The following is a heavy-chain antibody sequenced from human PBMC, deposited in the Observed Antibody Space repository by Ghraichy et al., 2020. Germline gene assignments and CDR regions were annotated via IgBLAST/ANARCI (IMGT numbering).Heavy chain of an antibody. CDR1: GGSISSSSYY. Sequence: SETLSLTCTVSGGSISSSSYYWGWICQPPGKGLEWIGSIYYSGSTYYNPSLKSRVTISVDTSKNQFSLKLSSVTAADTAVYYCARHALGYYFPPRRYFDLWGRGTLVTVSS. CDR2: IYYSGST. V-gene: IGHV4-39*01. J-gene: IGHJ2*01. D-gene: IGHD3-10*01. CDR3: ARHALGYYFPPRRYFDL.